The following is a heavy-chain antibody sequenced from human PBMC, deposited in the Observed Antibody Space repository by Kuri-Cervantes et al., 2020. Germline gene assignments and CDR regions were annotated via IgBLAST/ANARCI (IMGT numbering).Heavy chain of an antibody. CDR3: AKIESSHGDAQYYFDY. Sequence: GGSLRLSCAASGFTFSSYGMHWVRQAPGKGLEWVAVISYDGSNKYYADSVKGRFTISRDNSKNTLYLQMNSLRAEDTAVYYCAKIESSHGDAQYYFDYWGQGTLVTVSS. V-gene: IGHV3-30*18. CDR1: GFTFSSYG. D-gene: IGHD4-17*01. CDR2: ISYDGSNK. J-gene: IGHJ4*02.